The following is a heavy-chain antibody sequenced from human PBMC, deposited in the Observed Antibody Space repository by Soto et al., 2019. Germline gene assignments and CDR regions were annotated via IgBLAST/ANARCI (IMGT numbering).Heavy chain of an antibody. D-gene: IGHD4-4*01. CDR3: ARARGTAVSELYHYYGMDV. Sequence: ASVKVSCKASGYTFTDYYMHWVRQAPGQGLEWMGCINPNSGGTIYAQKFQGRVTMTGDTSISTAYMELSRLRSDDTAMYYCARARGTAVSELYHYYGMDVWGQRTTVTVSS. J-gene: IGHJ6*02. CDR2: INPNSGGT. V-gene: IGHV1-2*02. CDR1: GYTFTDYY.